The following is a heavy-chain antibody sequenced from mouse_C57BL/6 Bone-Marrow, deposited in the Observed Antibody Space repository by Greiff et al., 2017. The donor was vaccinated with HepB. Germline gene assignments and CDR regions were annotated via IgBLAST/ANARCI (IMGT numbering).Heavy chain of an antibody. Sequence: EVMLVESGGDLVKPGGSLKLSCAASGFTFSSYGMSWVRQTPDKRLEWVATISSGGSYTYYPDSVKGRVTISRDNAKNTLYLQMSSLKSEDTAMYYCASPDGSYDYWGQGTTLTVSS. J-gene: IGHJ2*01. D-gene: IGHD2-3*01. CDR1: GFTFSSYG. CDR3: ASPDGSYDY. CDR2: ISSGGSYT. V-gene: IGHV5-6*01.